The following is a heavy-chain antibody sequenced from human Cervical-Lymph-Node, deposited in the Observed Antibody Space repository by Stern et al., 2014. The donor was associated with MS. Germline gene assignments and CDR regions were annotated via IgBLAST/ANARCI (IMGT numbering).Heavy chain of an antibody. V-gene: IGHV5-51*07. CDR3: ARRGFFIDGRCYAESWFAP. CDR2: IFAVESDI. J-gene: IGHJ5*02. CDR1: RYNFIYYW. D-gene: IGHD2-8*01. Sequence: KLVQSESEVKQPGASLEIFCKASRYNFIYYWIGCVHQAPGQVLEWMGSIFAVESDIRYRPSFHGQAAFSADKSINTAYLQWSSLKASDTGMYYCARRGFFIDGRCYAESWFAPWGQGTLVTVSS.